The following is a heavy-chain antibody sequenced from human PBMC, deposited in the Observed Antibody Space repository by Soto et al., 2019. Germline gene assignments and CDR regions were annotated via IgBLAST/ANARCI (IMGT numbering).Heavy chain of an antibody. Sequence: QLQLQESGPGLVKPSETLSLTCTVSGGSISSSSYYWGWIRQPPGKGLEWIGSIYYSGSTYYNPSLKGRVTISVDTSKNQFSRKLSSVTAADTAVYYCASPLGGSSGWGLLPVNWFDPWGQGTLVTVSS. J-gene: IGHJ5*02. D-gene: IGHD6-19*01. CDR2: IYYSGST. CDR3: ASPLGGSSGWGLLPVNWFDP. CDR1: GGSISSSSYY. V-gene: IGHV4-39*01.